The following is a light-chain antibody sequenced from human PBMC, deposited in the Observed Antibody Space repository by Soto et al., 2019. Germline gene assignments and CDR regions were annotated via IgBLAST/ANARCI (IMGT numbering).Light chain of an antibody. CDR2: AVS. CDR1: SSDVGGYDY. V-gene: IGLV2-8*01. CDR3: SSFAGTTVV. Sequence: QSALTQPPSASGSPGQSVTISCTGTSSDVGGYDYVSWYQQHPGKAPKLMIYAVSERPSGVPDRFSGSKSGNTASLTVSGLQAEDAADYYCSSFAGTTVVFGGGTKLTVL. J-gene: IGLJ2*01.